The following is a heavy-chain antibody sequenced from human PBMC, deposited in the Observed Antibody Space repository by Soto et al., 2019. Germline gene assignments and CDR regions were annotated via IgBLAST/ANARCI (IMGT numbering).Heavy chain of an antibody. J-gene: IGHJ4*02. CDR2: INAGNGNT. V-gene: IGHV1-3*01. D-gene: IGHD6-13*01. CDR3: ATYRIATPIYLDY. Sequence: SSVKVSCKASGYTFTSYAMHWGRQAPGQRLEWMGWINAGNGNTKYSQKFQGRVTITRDTSASTAYMELSSLRSEDTAVYYCATYRIATPIYLDYWGQGTLVTSPQ. CDR1: GYTFTSYA.